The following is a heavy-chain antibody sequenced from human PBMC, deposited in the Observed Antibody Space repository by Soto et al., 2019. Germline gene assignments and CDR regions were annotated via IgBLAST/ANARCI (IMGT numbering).Heavy chain of an antibody. J-gene: IGHJ6*02. Sequence: QVQLQESGPGLVKPSETLSLTCTVSGGSVSSGSYYWSWIRQPPGKGLEWIGYIDYSGSTNYNPSLRTGVTGSVDTSKNQFPVKLSSVTAADTAVYYGARDATTVTTQDAMDVWGPGTTVTGSS. CDR2: IDYSGST. CDR1: GGSVSSGSYY. D-gene: IGHD4-17*01. V-gene: IGHV4-61*01. CDR3: ARDATTVTTQDAMDV.